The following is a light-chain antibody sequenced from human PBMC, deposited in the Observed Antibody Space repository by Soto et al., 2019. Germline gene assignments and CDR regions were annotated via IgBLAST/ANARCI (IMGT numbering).Light chain of an antibody. CDR2: GAS. CDR1: QIITNY. J-gene: IGKJ2*01. CDR3: QQPFTTPNA. Sequence: DIQMTQSPSSLSASVGDRVTITCRASQIITNYLNWYSHKPGSGPGLLIYGASSLRSGAPSRFSGSGSGADFTLTISSLQPEDFATYFCQQPFTTPNAFGQGTKVDIK. V-gene: IGKV1-39*01.